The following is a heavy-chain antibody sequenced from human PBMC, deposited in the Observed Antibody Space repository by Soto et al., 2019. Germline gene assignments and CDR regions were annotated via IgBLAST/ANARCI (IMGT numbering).Heavy chain of an antibody. CDR1: GFTFSSYS. J-gene: IGHJ4*02. V-gene: IGHV3-21*01. CDR3: ARGPQDTAMVTFDY. Sequence: PGGSLRLSCAASGFTFSSYSMNWVRQAPGKGLEWVSSISSSSSYIYYADSVKGRFTISRDNAKNSLYLQMNSLRAEDTAVYYCARGPQDTAMVTFDYWGQGTLVTVS. CDR2: ISSSSSYI. D-gene: IGHD5-18*01.